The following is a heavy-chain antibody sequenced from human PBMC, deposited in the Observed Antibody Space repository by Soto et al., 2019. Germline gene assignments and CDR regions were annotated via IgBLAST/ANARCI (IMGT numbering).Heavy chain of an antibody. Sequence: SETLSLTCTVSGGSISNGYYYWSWVRQNPGKGLEWIGHIYHSGRTYYNPSLKSRVSISVDTSKNQFSLHLSSVTAADTAVYYCARWVEVSLDYFDSWGQGNPVTVSS. CDR3: ARWVEVSLDYFDS. V-gene: IGHV4-31*03. J-gene: IGHJ4*02. CDR2: IYHSGRT. CDR1: GGSISNGYYY. D-gene: IGHD2-15*01.